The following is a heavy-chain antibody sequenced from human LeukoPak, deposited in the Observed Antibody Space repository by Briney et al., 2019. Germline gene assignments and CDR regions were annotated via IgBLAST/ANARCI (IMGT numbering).Heavy chain of an antibody. J-gene: IGHJ4*02. D-gene: IGHD3-22*01. V-gene: IGHV4-34*01. CDR3: ARARAHLKYYYDSSGYYYFDY. CDR2: INHSGST. Sequence: SETLSLTCAVYGGSFSGYYWSWLRQPPGKGLEWIGEINHSGSTNYNQSLKSRVTISVDKSKNQFSLKLSSVTAADTAVYYCARARAHLKYYYDSSGYYYFDYWGQGTLVTVSS. CDR1: GGSFSGYY.